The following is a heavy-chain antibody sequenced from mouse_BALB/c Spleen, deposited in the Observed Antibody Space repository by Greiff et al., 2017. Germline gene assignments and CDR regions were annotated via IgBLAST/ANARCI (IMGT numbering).Heavy chain of an antibody. CDR1: GYTFTNYW. CDR2: IYPGGGYT. J-gene: IGHJ4*01. D-gene: IGHD2-4*01. V-gene: IGHV1-63*02. CDR3: ARFIYYDYDDYAMDY. Sequence: VMLVESGAELVRPGTSVKISCKASGYTFTNYWLGWVKQRPGHGLEWIGDIYPGGGYTNYNEKFKGKATLTADTSSSTAYMQLSSLTSEDSAVYFCARFIYYDYDDYAMDYWGQGTSVTVSA.